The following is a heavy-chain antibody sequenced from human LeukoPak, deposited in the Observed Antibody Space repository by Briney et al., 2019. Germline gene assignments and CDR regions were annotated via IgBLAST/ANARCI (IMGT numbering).Heavy chain of an antibody. CDR3: ARVGRYFDWLLLDY. D-gene: IGHD3-9*01. Sequence: GGSLRLSCAASGFTFSSYWMSWVRQAPGKGLEWVANIKQDGSEKYYVGSVKGRFTISRDNAKNSLYLQMNSLRAEDTAVYYCARVGRYFDWLLLDYWGQGTLVTVSS. CDR2: IKQDGSEK. J-gene: IGHJ4*02. V-gene: IGHV3-7*01. CDR1: GFTFSSYW.